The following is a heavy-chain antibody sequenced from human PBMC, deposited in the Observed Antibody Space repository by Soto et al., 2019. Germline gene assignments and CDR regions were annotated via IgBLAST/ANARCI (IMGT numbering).Heavy chain of an antibody. V-gene: IGHV4-30-2*01. J-gene: IGHJ6*02. CDR3: ARSPLGTDYYYGMDV. CDR2: IYHSGST. D-gene: IGHD7-27*01. CDR1: GGSISSGGYS. Sequence: QLQLQESGSGLVKPSQTLSLTCAVSGGSISSGGYSWSWIRQPPGKGLEGIGYIYHSGSTYYNPSLKSRVTISVDRSKNQFSLKLSSVTAADTAVYYCARSPLGTDYYYGMDVWGQGTTVTVSS.